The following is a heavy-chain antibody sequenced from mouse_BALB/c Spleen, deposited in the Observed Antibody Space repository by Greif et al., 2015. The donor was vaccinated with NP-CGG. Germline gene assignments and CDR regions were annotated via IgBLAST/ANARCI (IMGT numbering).Heavy chain of an antibody. Sequence: EVMLVESGGGLVQPGGSLRLSCATSGFTFTDYYMSWVRQPPGKALEWLGFIRNKANGYTTEYSASVKGRFTISRDNSQSIRYLQMNTRRAEDSATYYCARDLYYYGSSPAWFAYWGQGTLVTVSA. D-gene: IGHD1-1*01. CDR1: GFTFTDYY. J-gene: IGHJ3*01. V-gene: IGHV7-3*02. CDR3: ARDLYYYGSSPAWFAY. CDR2: IRNKANGYTT.